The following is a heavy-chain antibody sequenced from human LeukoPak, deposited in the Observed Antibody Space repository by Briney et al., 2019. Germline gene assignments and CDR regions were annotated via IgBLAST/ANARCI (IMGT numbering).Heavy chain of an antibody. Sequence: PGGSLRLSCAASGFTFSDYYMSWIRQAPGKGLEWVSYISPSSSYTDYADSVKGRFTISRDNAKNSLYLQMNSLRDEDTAVYYCARGTGDPQRFDPWGQGTLVTVSS. J-gene: IGHJ5*02. CDR2: ISPSSSYT. D-gene: IGHD4-17*01. CDR3: ARGTGDPQRFDP. V-gene: IGHV3-11*06. CDR1: GFTFSDYY.